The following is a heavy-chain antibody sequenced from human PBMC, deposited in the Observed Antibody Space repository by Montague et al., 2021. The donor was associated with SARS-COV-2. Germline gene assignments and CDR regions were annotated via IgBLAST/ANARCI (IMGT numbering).Heavy chain of an antibody. V-gene: IGHV4-30-4*01. J-gene: IGHJ4*02. CDR3: VRAADNYYPSGPLVGFDL. CDR1: GGSIKTTEYY. Sequence: LSLTCNVSGGSIKTTEYYWGWIRQSPGKGLEWIGYVYFSGTTYFNXSLETRTTISVDTSKSQFSLKLRSVTAADTAVYFCVRAADNYYPSGPLVGFDLWGLGTLVTVSS. CDR2: VYFSGTT. D-gene: IGHD3-10*01.